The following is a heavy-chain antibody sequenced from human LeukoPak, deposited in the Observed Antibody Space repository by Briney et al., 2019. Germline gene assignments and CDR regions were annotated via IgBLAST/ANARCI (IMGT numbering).Heavy chain of an antibody. V-gene: IGHV1-2*02. CDR3: ARVVIAAAGKFDY. J-gene: IGHJ4*02. Sequence: GASVKVSCKASGYTFTGYYMHWVRQAPGQGLEWMGWINPNSGGTNYAQKFQGRVTMTRDTSISTAYMELSRLRSDDTAVYYCARVVIAAAGKFDYWGQGTLVTVSS. D-gene: IGHD6-13*01. CDR2: INPNSGGT. CDR1: GYTFTGYY.